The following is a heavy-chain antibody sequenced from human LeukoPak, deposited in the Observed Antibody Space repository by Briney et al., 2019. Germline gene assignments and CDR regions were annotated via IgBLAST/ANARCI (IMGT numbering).Heavy chain of an antibody. V-gene: IGHV1-2*06. CDR1: GYTFTGYY. CDR3: ARDDKAYYDSSGYAFDI. CDR2: INPNSGGT. J-gene: IGHJ3*02. Sequence: ASVKVSCKASGYTFTGYYMHWVRQAPGQGLEWMGRINPNSGGTNYAQKFQGRVTMTRDTSISTAYMDLSSLISDDTAMYYCARDDKAYYDSSGYAFDIWGQGTMVTVSS. D-gene: IGHD3-22*01.